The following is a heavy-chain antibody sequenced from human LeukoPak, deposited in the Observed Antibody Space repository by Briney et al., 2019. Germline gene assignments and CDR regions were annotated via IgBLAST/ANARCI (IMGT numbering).Heavy chain of an antibody. CDR1: GGSISSSNYY. CDR2: MFYTGST. J-gene: IGHJ4*02. V-gene: IGHV4-39*07. D-gene: IGHD1-7*01. CDR3: AREPTNYEDYFDY. Sequence: SETLSLTCTVSGGSISSSNYYWGWIRQPPGKGLEWIGSMFYTGSTYCNPSLKSRVTISVDTSKNQFSLKLGSVTAADTAVYYCAREPTNYEDYFDYWGQGTLVTVSS.